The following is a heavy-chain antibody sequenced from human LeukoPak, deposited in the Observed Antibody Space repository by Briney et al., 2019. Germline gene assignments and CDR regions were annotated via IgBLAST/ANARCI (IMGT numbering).Heavy chain of an antibody. Sequence: GSLILSCAASGNYWMHWVRQAPGKGLVWVSHINSDGSWTSYADSVKGRFTISKDNAENTVYLQMNSLRAEDTAVYYCARELLVPTAIGGGYDYWGQGTLVTVSS. J-gene: IGHJ4*02. CDR3: ARELLVPTAIGGGYDY. V-gene: IGHV3-74*01. CDR2: INSDGSWT. D-gene: IGHD2-2*02. CDR1: GNYW.